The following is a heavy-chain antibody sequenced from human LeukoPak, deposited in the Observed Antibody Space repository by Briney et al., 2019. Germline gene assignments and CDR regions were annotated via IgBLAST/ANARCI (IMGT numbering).Heavy chain of an antibody. V-gene: IGHV6-1*01. Sequence: SRTLSLTCALSGDRVSINSAAWKWVRQSPSRGREWLGRTYYRSKWYNEYALSVKSRITINSDTSKTQFSLQLNSVTPEDTAVYYCARKSGGAFDYWGQGTLVTVSS. D-gene: IGHD3-16*01. CDR3: ARKSGGAFDY. CDR2: TYYRSKWYN. CDR1: GDRVSINSAA. J-gene: IGHJ4*02.